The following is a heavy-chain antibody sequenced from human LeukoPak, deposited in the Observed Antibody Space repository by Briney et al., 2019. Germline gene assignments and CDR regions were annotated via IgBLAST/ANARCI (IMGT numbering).Heavy chain of an antibody. V-gene: IGHV1-2*02. Sequence: ASVKVSCKASGYTFTGYYMHWVRQAHGQGLEWMGWINPNSGGTNYAQKFQDRVTMTRDTSISTAYMELSRLRSDDTAVYYCARGPIYSPYFDYWGQGTLVTVSS. CDR1: GYTFTGYY. CDR2: INPNSGGT. J-gene: IGHJ4*02. CDR3: ARGPIYSPYFDY. D-gene: IGHD5-18*01.